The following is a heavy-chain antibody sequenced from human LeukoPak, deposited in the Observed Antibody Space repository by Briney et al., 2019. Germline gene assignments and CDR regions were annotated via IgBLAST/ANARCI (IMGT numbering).Heavy chain of an antibody. Sequence: ASVNVSCKASGYTFTVYYMHWVRQAPGQGLEWMGRINPNSGGTNYAQKFQGRVTMTRDTSISTAYMELSRLRSDDTAVYYCARITTVGAIVDYWGQGTLVTVSS. D-gene: IGHD1-26*01. CDR2: INPNSGGT. V-gene: IGHV1-2*06. CDR1: GYTFTVYY. J-gene: IGHJ4*02. CDR3: ARITTVGAIVDY.